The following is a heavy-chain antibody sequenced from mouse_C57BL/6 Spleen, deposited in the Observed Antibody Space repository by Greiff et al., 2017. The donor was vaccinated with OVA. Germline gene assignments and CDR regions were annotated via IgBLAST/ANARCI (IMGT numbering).Heavy chain of an antibody. CDR2: IYPSDSET. CDR3: ARAAYYDDGFDD. Sequence: QVHVKQPGAELVRPGSSVKLSCKASGYTFTSYWMDWVKQRPGQGLEWIGNIYPSDSETHYNQKFKDKATLTVDKSSSTAYMQLSSLTSEDSAVYYCARAAYYDDGFDDWGQGTTLTVSS. CDR1: GYTFTSYW. J-gene: IGHJ2*01. D-gene: IGHD2-4*01. V-gene: IGHV1-61*01.